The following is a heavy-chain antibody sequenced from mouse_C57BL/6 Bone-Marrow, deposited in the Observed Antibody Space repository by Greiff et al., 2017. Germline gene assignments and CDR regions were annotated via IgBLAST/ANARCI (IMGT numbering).Heavy chain of an antibody. D-gene: IGHD2-1*01. CDR2: IDPEIGDT. CDR3: SSLDGNFFDF. CDR1: GFNIKDDY. J-gene: IGHJ2*01. V-gene: IGHV14-4*01. Sequence: EVQLQQSGAELVRPGASVKLSCTASGFNIKDDYIHWVKQRPEQGLEWIGCIDPEIGDTEYASKFQGKATITSDTSSNTAYLQLSSLTSEDTAVYYCSSLDGNFFDFWGQGTPLSVAS.